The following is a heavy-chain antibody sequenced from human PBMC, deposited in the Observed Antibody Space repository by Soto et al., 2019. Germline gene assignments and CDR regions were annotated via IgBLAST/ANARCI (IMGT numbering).Heavy chain of an antibody. CDR1: GGTFSSYA. CDR3: ARTDSSGYLAPFDY. J-gene: IGHJ4*02. D-gene: IGHD3-22*01. V-gene: IGHV1-69*13. Sequence: SVKVSCKASGGTFSSYAISWVRQAPGQGLEWLGGIIPIFGTANYAQTFQGRVTITADESTRTAYMEPSSLSFEDPAVYYCARTDSSGYLAPFDYWGQGTLVTVSS. CDR2: IIPIFGTA.